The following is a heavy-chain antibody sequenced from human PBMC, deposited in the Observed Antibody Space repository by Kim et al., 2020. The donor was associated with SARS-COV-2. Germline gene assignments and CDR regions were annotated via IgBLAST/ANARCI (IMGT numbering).Heavy chain of an antibody. CDR3: ARRITMVRGVIIYYMDV. CDR2: IKQDGSEK. J-gene: IGHJ6*03. V-gene: IGHV3-7*01. CDR1: GFTFSSYW. D-gene: IGHD3-10*01. Sequence: GGSLRLSCAASGFTFSSYWMSWVRQAPGKGLEWVANIKQDGSEKYYVDSVKGRFTISRDNAKNSLYLQMNSLRAEDTAVYYCARRITMVRGVIIYYMDVWGKGTTVTVSS.